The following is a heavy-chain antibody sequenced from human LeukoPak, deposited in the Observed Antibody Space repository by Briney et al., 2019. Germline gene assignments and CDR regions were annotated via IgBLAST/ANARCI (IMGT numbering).Heavy chain of an antibody. CDR3: ARGSRRYYDSSGYYDYYYYYMDV. CDR2: IYYSGST. Sequence: SETLSLTCAVYGGSFSGYYWSWIRQPPGKGLEWIGYIYYSGSTNYNPSLKSRVTISVDTSKNQFSLKLSSVTAADTAVYYCARGSRRYYDSSGYYDYYYYYMDVWGKGTTVTISS. J-gene: IGHJ6*03. V-gene: IGHV4-59*01. D-gene: IGHD3-22*01. CDR1: GGSFSGYY.